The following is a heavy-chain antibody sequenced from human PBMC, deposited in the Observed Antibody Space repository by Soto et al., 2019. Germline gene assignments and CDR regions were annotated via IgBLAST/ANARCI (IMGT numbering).Heavy chain of an antibody. J-gene: IGHJ4*02. CDR3: ARDGLYYYGSGSYSLGY. Sequence: SETLSLTCAVSGGSISSSNWWSWVRQPPGKGLEWIGEIYHSGSTNYNPSLKSRVTISVDKSKNQFSLKLSSVTAADTAVYYCARDGLYYYGSGSYSLGYWGQGTLVPVSS. D-gene: IGHD3-10*01. CDR1: GGSISSSNW. V-gene: IGHV4-4*02. CDR2: IYHSGST.